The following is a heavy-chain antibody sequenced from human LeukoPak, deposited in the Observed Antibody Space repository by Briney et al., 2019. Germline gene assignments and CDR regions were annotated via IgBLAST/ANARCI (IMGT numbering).Heavy chain of an antibody. CDR2: ISYDGSNK. Sequence: GGSLRLSCAASGFTFSSYAMHWVRQAPGKGLEWVAVISYDGSNKYYADSVMGRFTISRDNSKNTLSLQMNSLRAEDTAVYYCAKDAGDSSSWEDFWGQGTLVTVSS. D-gene: IGHD6-13*01. J-gene: IGHJ4*02. V-gene: IGHV3-30-3*01. CDR3: AKDAGDSSSWEDF. CDR1: GFTFSSYA.